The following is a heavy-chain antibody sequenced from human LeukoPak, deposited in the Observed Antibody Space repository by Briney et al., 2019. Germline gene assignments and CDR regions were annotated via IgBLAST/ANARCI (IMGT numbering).Heavy chain of an antibody. J-gene: IGHJ4*02. CDR3: ARERFDSSGNYFHY. CDR2: IIPILGIA. D-gene: IGHD3-22*01. V-gene: IGHV1-69*04. CDR1: GGTFSSYA. Sequence: SVKVSCKASGGTFSSYAISWVRPAPGQGLGWMGRIIPILGIANYAQKFQGRVTITADKSTSTAYMELSSLRSEDTAVYYCARERFDSSGNYFHYWGQGTLVTVSS.